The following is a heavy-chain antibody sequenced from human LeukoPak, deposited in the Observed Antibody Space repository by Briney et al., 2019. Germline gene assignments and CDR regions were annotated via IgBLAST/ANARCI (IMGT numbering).Heavy chain of an antibody. CDR2: IYPGDSDT. V-gene: IGHV5-51*01. D-gene: IGHD3-10*01. Sequence: GGSLQISCQGSGYSFTSYWSGWVRRLPGKGLEGMGIIYPGDSDTRYSPSFQGQVTISADKSISTAYLQWSSLKASDTAMYYCARITMVRGVIISFDYWGQGTLVTVSS. J-gene: IGHJ4*02. CDR1: GYSFTSYW. CDR3: ARITMVRGVIISFDY.